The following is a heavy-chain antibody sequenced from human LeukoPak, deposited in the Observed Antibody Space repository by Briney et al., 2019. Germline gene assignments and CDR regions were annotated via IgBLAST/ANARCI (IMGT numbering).Heavy chain of an antibody. CDR2: INHSGST. D-gene: IGHD3-3*01. CDR1: GGSFSGYY. CDR3: ARHSGRFLEWLFVY. V-gene: IGHV4-34*01. J-gene: IGHJ4*02. Sequence: SETLSLTCAVYGGSFSGYYWSWIRQPPGKGLEWIGEINHSGSTNYNPSLKSRVTISVDTSKNQFSLKLSSVTAADTAVYYCARHSGRFLEWLFVYWGQGTLVTVSS.